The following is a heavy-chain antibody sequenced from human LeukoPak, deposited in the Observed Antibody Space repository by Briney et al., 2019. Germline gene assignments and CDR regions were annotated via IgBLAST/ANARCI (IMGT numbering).Heavy chain of an antibody. J-gene: IGHJ4*02. Sequence: ASVKASCKASGYTFTGYYMHWVRQAPGQGLEWMGWINPNSGGTNYAQKFQGRVTMTRDTSISTAYMELSRLRSDDTAVYYCARDGMRLRYFDWSSAPDYWGQGTLVTVSS. CDR1: GYTFTGYY. CDR3: ARDGMRLRYFDWSSAPDY. V-gene: IGHV1-2*02. D-gene: IGHD3-9*01. CDR2: INPNSGGT.